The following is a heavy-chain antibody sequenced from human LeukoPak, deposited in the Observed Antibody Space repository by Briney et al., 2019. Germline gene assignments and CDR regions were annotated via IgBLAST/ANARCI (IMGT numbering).Heavy chain of an antibody. CDR1: GYSFSNYW. J-gene: IGHJ4*02. V-gene: IGHV5-51*01. D-gene: IGHD3-22*01. CDR2: IYPGDSDT. CDR3: ARRRYHDSSGYYPFDY. Sequence: GESLKISCKGSGYSFSNYWIAWVRQMPGKGLEWMGIIYPGDSDTRYSPSFQGRVTISADKSISTAYLQWSSLRASDTAMYYCARRRYHDSSGYYPFDYWGQGTLVTVSS.